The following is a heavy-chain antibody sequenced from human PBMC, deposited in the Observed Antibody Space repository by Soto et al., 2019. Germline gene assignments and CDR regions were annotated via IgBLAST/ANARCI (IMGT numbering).Heavy chain of an antibody. CDR1: GFTFSSYW. J-gene: IGHJ4*02. D-gene: IGHD6-13*01. Sequence: QPGGSLRLSCAASGFTFSSYWMSWVRQAPGKGLEWVANIKQDGSEKYYVDSVKGRFTLSRDNAKNSLYLQMNSLRAEDTAVYYCARDPLAAADPGGPYWGQGTLVTVSS. V-gene: IGHV3-7*01. CDR2: IKQDGSEK. CDR3: ARDPLAAADPGGPY.